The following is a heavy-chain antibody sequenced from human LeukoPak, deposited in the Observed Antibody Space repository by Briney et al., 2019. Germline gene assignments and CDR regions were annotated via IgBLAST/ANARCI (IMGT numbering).Heavy chain of an antibody. Sequence: GGSLRLSCAVSGFPFSVYEMNWVRQAPGKGLEWVSNIGSSGAIRHYADSVKGRFSISRDNAETSLFLQMNSLRVEDTGIYYCALLAVASDFDYWGQGGLVTVSS. CDR1: GFPFSVYE. CDR3: ALLAVASDFDY. J-gene: IGHJ4*02. V-gene: IGHV3-48*03. D-gene: IGHD6-19*01. CDR2: IGSSGAIR.